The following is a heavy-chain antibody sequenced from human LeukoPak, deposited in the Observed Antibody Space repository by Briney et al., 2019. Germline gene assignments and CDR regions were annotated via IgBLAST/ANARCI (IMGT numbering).Heavy chain of an antibody. V-gene: IGHV1-18*04. CDR3: ARDGGKYCRSDSCYHGWFDP. CDR1: GYTFSSFG. Sequence: ASVKLSCKASGYTFSSFGITWVRQAPGQGLEWMGWISPYHGDTDYAQKIQDRVTMTTDTSTSTAYMELRSLGSDDTAVYYCARDGGKYCRSDSCYHGWFDPWGQGTLVTVSS. D-gene: IGHD2-15*01. CDR2: ISPYHGDT. J-gene: IGHJ5*02.